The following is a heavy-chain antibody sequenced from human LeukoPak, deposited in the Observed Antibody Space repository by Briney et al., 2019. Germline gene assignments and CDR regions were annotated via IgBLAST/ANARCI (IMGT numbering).Heavy chain of an antibody. CDR1: GGSISSYS. J-gene: IGHJ3*02. Sequence: SETLSLTCTVSGGSISSYSWSWIRQPPGKGLEWIGYIYYSGSTNYNPSLKSRVTISVDTSKNQFSLKLSSVTAADTAVYYCARASEAFDIWGQGTMVTVSS. V-gene: IGHV4-59*08. CDR3: ARASEAFDI. CDR2: IYYSGST.